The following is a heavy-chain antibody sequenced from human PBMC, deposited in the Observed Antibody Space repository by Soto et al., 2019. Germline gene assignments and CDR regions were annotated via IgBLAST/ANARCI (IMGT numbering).Heavy chain of an antibody. CDR3: ARWLWGSGWYADYYYGMDV. Sequence: SLRLSCAASGFTFSSYAMHWVRQAPGKGLEWVAVISYDGSNKYYADSVKGRFTISRDNSKNTLYLQMNSLRAEDTAVYYYARWLWGSGWYADYYYGMDVWGQGTTVTVSS. V-gene: IGHV3-30-3*01. CDR1: GFTFSSYA. D-gene: IGHD6-19*01. J-gene: IGHJ6*02. CDR2: ISYDGSNK.